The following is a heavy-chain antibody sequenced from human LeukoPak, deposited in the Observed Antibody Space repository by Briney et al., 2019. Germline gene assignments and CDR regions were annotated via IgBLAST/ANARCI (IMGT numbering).Heavy chain of an antibody. V-gene: IGHV4-39*07. CDR1: GGSISSSTYF. Sequence: SETLSLTCTVSGGSISSSTYFWGWTRQPPGKGLEWIGTIYHSGSTYYNPSLKSRVTISVDTSKNQFSLKLSSVTAADTAVYYCARGRGAFDIWGQGTMVTVSS. J-gene: IGHJ3*02. CDR2: IYHSGST. CDR3: ARGRGAFDI.